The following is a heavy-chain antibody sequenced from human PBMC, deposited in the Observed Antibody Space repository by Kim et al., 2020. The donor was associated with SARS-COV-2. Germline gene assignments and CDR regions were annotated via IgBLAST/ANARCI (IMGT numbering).Heavy chain of an antibody. D-gene: IGHD4-17*01. CDR2: T. CDR3: ARGQTTVTWNY. Sequence: TYYNPSRQSRVTISVDTSKNQFSWKLSSVTAADTAVYYCARGQTTVTWNYWGQGTLVTVSS. V-gene: IGHV4-30-2*04. J-gene: IGHJ4*02.